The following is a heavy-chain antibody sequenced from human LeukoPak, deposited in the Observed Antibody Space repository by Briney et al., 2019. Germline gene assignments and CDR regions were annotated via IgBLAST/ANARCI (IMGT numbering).Heavy chain of an antibody. V-gene: IGHV1-2*02. D-gene: IGHD2-2*01. CDR3: ARDVGEYCSSVSCYASDY. CDR2: INPSSGGT. J-gene: IGHJ4*02. CDR1: GYTFTGYY. Sequence: EASVKVSCKASGYTFTGYYMHWVRQAPGQGLEWMGWINPSSGGTSYAQKFQGRVTMTRDTSISTAYMELSRLRSDDTAIYYCARDVGEYCSSVSCYASDYWGQGTLVTVSS.